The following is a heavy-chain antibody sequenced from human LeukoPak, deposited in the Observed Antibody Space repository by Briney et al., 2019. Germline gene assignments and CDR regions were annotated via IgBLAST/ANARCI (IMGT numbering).Heavy chain of an antibody. Sequence: PGGSLRLSCAASGFTFSSYEMNWVRQAPGKGLEWVSSISSSSSYIYYADSVKGRFTISRDNAKNSLYLQMNSLRAEDTAVYYCARKMTGSDFDYWGQGTLVTVSS. CDR3: ARKMTGSDFDY. CDR1: GFTFSSYE. CDR2: ISSSSSYI. D-gene: IGHD3-9*01. V-gene: IGHV3-21*01. J-gene: IGHJ4*02.